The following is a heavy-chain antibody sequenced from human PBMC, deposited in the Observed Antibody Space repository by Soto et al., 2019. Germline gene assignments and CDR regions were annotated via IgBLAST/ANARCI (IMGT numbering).Heavy chain of an antibody. Sequence: GGSLRLSCAASGLTFSGSAMHWVRQASGKGLEWVGRIRSKANSYATAYAASVKDRFAISRDDSKNMAYLQMNSLKTEDTAVYYCTREPVSGTRTVTPRHFDYWGRGTLVTVSS. CDR2: IRSKANSYAT. V-gene: IGHV3-73*01. CDR3: TREPVSGTRTVTPRHFDY. J-gene: IGHJ4*02. D-gene: IGHD6-19*01. CDR1: GLTFSGSA.